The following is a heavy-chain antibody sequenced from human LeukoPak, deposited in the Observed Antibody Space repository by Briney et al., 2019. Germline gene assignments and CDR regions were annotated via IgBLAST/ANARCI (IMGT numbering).Heavy chain of an antibody. Sequence: GASVKVSCKASGYTFTSYYMHWVRQAPGQGLEWMGIINPSGGSTSYAQKFQGRVTMTRDMSTSTVYMELSSLRSEDTAVYYCARELRVTTAKRRNWFDPWGQGTLVTVSS. CDR2: INPSGGST. J-gene: IGHJ5*02. D-gene: IGHD4-17*01. CDR3: ARELRVTTAKRRNWFDP. V-gene: IGHV1-46*01. CDR1: GYTFTSYY.